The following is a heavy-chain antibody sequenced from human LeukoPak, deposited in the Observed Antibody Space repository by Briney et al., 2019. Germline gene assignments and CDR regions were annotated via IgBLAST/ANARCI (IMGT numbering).Heavy chain of an antibody. V-gene: IGHV5-51*01. CDR3: ARRSGERYCTSTSCYVFDF. J-gene: IGHJ4*02. CDR1: GYSFATYW. CDR2: IYPSDSDT. Sequence: GESLKISCKGSGYSFATYWIGWVRQMPGKGLEWMGIIYPSDSDTRYSPSFQGQVTISADKSISTAYLQWSSLKASDTAMYYCARRSGERYCTSTSCYVFDFWGQGTLVTVSS. D-gene: IGHD2-2*01.